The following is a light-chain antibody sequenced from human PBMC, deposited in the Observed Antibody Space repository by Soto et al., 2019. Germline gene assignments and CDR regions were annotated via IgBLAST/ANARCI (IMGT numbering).Light chain of an antibody. CDR2: GAS. V-gene: IGKV3-20*01. J-gene: IGKJ1*01. CDR3: QQYGSSPPT. Sequence: EIVLTQSPGTLSLSPGERAILACRASQSISTNFLAWYQRKPGQAPRLLIYGASNRATDIPARFSGSESGTDFTLTITRLEPEDFAVYYCQQYGSSPPTFGQGTKVEIK. CDR1: QSISTNF.